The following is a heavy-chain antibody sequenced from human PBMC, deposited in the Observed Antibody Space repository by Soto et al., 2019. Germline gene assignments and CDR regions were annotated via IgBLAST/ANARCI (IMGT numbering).Heavy chain of an antibody. D-gene: IGHD3-10*01. V-gene: IGHV4-59*08. J-gene: IGHJ6*02. CDR3: ARQGFGPLHGRVDV. CDR1: GGSISSYY. Sequence: QVQLQESGPGLVKPSETLSLSCTVSGGSISSYYWSWFRQSPGKRMEWIGYVHHSWGSSYNPSLQSRVAISTGSTKSQFSLKVTFVTATHTAVYYCARQGFGPLHGRVDVWGQGTTVTVSS. CDR2: VHHSWGS.